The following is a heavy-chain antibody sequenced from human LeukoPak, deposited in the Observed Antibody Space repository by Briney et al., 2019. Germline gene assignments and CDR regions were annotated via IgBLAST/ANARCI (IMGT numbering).Heavy chain of an antibody. CDR2: IKQDGSEK. J-gene: IGHJ4*02. CDR1: GFTFSSYW. CDR3: ARDYPSDYYYDSSGYPEY. D-gene: IGHD3-22*01. V-gene: IGHV3-7*01. Sequence: GGSLRLSCAASGFTFSSYWMSWVRQAPGKGLEWVANIKQDGSEKYYVDSVKGRFTISRDNAKNSLYLQMNSLRAEDTAVYYCARDYPSDYYYDSSGYPEYWGQGTLVTVSS.